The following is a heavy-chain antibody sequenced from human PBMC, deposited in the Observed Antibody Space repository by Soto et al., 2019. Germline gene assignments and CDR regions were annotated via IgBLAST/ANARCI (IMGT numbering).Heavy chain of an antibody. CDR1: GYSFTSYW. Sequence: GESLKISCKGSGYSFTSYWISWVRQMPGKGLEWMGRIDPSDSYTNYSPSFQGHVTISADKSISTAYLQWSSLKASDTAMYYCARLSFQGRYDSSGYSSDYWGQGTLVTVSS. CDR3: ARLSFQGRYDSSGYSSDY. D-gene: IGHD3-22*01. J-gene: IGHJ4*02. CDR2: IDPSDSYT. V-gene: IGHV5-10-1*01.